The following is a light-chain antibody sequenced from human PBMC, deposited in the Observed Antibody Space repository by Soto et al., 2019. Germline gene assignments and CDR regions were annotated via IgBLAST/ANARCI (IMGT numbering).Light chain of an antibody. J-gene: IGKJ1*01. Sequence: EIVMTKSPATLSVSQGERTTLSCRASQSVGNNLAWYQQKPGQAPRLLIYGAYTRATGIPARFSGSGSGTDFTLTISSLRSEDFAVYYCQQYNNWPWTFGQGTKVDI. CDR3: QQYNNWPWT. CDR1: QSVGNN. V-gene: IGKV3-15*01. CDR2: GAY.